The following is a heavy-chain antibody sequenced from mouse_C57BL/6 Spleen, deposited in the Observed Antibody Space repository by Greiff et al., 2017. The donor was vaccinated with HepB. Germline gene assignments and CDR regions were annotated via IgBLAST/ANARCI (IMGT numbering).Heavy chain of an antibody. CDR3: ARGEEYDYDLYYYAMDY. J-gene: IGHJ4*01. V-gene: IGHV5-4*03. D-gene: IGHD2-4*01. Sequence: EVMLVESGGGLVKPGGSLKLSCAASGFTFSSYAMSWVRQTPEKRLEWVATISDGGSYTYYPDNVKGRFTISRDNAKNNLYLQMSHLKSEDTAMYYCARGEEYDYDLYYYAMDYWGQGTSVTVSS. CDR1: GFTFSSYA. CDR2: ISDGGSYT.